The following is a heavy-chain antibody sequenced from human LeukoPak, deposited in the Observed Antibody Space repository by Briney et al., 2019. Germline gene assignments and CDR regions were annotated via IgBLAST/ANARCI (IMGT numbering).Heavy chain of an antibody. CDR2: IGAYNGNT. V-gene: IGHV1-18*01. D-gene: IGHD6-19*01. CDR1: GYTFTSYG. J-gene: IGHJ4*02. CDR3: ARVPSSGWYEDY. Sequence: ASVKVSCKASGYTFTSYGISWVRQAPGQGLEWMGWIGAYNGNTNYAQKLQGRVTMTTDTSTSTAYMELRSLRSDDTAVYYCARVPSSGWYEDYWGQGTLVTVSS.